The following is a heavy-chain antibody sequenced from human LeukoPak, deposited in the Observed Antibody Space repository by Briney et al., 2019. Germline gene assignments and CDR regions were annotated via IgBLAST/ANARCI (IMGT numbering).Heavy chain of an antibody. J-gene: IGHJ3*02. CDR2: INHSGST. V-gene: IGHV4-34*01. Sequence: SETLSLTRAVYGGSFSGYYWSWIRQPPGKGLEWIGEINHSGSTNYNPSLKSRVTISVDTSKNQFSLTLSSVTAADTAVYYCARVGGPYYDFWSGYPDAFDIWGQGTMVTVSS. D-gene: IGHD3-3*01. CDR1: GGSFSGYY. CDR3: ARVGGPYYDFWSGYPDAFDI.